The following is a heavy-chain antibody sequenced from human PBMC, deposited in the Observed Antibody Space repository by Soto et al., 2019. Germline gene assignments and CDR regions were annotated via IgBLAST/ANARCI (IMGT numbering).Heavy chain of an antibody. J-gene: IGHJ5*02. CDR3: ARGGVVVVVAATLVPWFDP. CDR2: IIPIFGTA. CDR1: GGTFSSYA. Sequence: GGSLRLSCKASGGTFSSYAISWARQAPGQGLEWMGGIIPIFGTANYAQKFQGRVTITADESTSTAYMELSSLRSEDTAVYYCARGGVVVVVAATLVPWFDPWGQGTLVTVSS. V-gene: IGHV1-69*01. D-gene: IGHD2-15*01.